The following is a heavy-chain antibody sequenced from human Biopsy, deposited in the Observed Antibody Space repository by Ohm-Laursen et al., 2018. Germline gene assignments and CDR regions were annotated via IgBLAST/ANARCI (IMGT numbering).Heavy chain of an antibody. CDR3: ARMDCSGGSCHYYSYGMDV. CDR1: GVSITAYY. V-gene: IGHV4-4*09. D-gene: IGHD2-15*01. J-gene: IGHJ6*02. Sequence: SDTLSLTCSVSGVSITAYYWSWIRQPPGKGLESIGNIHHSGSTNYNPSLKSRLTISVDTSKNQFSLKLSSVTAADTAVYYCARMDCSGGSCHYYSYGMDVWGQGTTVTVSS. CDR2: IHHSGST.